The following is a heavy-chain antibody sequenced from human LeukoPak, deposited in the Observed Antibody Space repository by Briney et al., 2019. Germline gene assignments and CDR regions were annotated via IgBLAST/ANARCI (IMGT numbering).Heavy chain of an antibody. Sequence: GASVKVSSKASRGTFSSYAISWVRQAPGQGLEWLVGIIPIFGTANYAQKFQGRVTITADESTSTAYMELSSLRSEDTAVYYCARAGGYYDSSGYSLYYWGQGTLVTVSS. CDR2: IIPIFGTA. CDR3: ARAGGYYDSSGYSLYY. CDR1: RGTFSSYA. D-gene: IGHD3-22*01. V-gene: IGHV1-69*01. J-gene: IGHJ4*02.